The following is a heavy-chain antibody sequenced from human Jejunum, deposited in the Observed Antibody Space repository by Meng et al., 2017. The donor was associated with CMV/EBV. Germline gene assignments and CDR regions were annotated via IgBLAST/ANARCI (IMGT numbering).Heavy chain of an antibody. Sequence: RLACAASGFPFGSYYMPWVRQAPGKGLGWVSYITGNGDIIYYADSVKGRFTISRDNAKSSLYLEINSLRAEDTAVYYCARGNYGFDYWGQGTLVTVSS. J-gene: IGHJ4*02. CDR1: GFPFGSYY. V-gene: IGHV3-11*01. D-gene: IGHD4-17*01. CDR3: ARGNYGFDY. CDR2: ITGNGDII.